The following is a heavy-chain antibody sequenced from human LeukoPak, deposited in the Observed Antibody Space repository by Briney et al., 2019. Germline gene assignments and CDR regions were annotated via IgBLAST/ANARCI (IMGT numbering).Heavy chain of an antibody. CDR1: GYTFTSYY. Sequence: ASVKVSCKASGYTFTSYYMHWVRQAPGQGLEWMGIINPSGGSTSYAQKFQSRVTTTRDTSTSTVYMELSSLRSEDTAVYYCASSPRSSGWYGCWVDPWGQGTLVTVSS. J-gene: IGHJ5*02. CDR3: ASSPRSSGWYGCWVDP. V-gene: IGHV1-46*03. D-gene: IGHD6-19*01. CDR2: INPSGGST.